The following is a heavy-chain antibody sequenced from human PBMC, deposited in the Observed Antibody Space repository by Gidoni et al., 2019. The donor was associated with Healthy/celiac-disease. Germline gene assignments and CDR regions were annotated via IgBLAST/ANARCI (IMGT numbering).Heavy chain of an antibody. CDR3: ATPRGARVLLDY. D-gene: IGHD2-8*01. CDR2: ISGSGGST. CDR1: GFTFISYA. J-gene: IGHJ4*02. Sequence: EVQLLESGGGLVQPGGSLCLPCAASGFTFISYAMSWVSPAPGQGVEWVSAISGSGGSTYYADSVKGRFTISRDNSKNTLYLQMNSLRTEDTAVYYCATPRGARVLLDYWGQGTLVTVSS. V-gene: IGHV3-23*01.